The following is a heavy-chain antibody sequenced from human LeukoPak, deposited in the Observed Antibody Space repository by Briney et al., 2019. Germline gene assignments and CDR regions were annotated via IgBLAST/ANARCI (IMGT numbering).Heavy chain of an antibody. CDR1: GYTFTTYD. J-gene: IGHJ4*02. Sequence: ASVKVSCKASGYTFTTYDINWVRQATGLGLEWMGWMNPKSGNTGFAPKFQGRVSVTRNTSISTVYMELRSLRSEDTAVYYCVLGREWLQPFDYWGQGTPVTVSS. D-gene: IGHD5-24*01. CDR2: MNPKSGNT. V-gene: IGHV1-8*01. CDR3: VLGREWLQPFDY.